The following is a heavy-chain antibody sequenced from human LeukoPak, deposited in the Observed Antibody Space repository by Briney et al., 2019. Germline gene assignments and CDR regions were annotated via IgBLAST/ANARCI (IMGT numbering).Heavy chain of an antibody. V-gene: IGHV3-30*04. D-gene: IGHD3-9*01. CDR1: GFTFSIYV. J-gene: IGHJ4*02. CDR3: ARDQSYYDILTV. CDR2: ISFDGGNK. Sequence: GGSLRLSCAASGFTFSIYVMHWVRQAPGKGLQWVAVISFDGGNKYYADSVKGRFTISRDNAKNSLYLQMNSLRAEDTAVYYCARDQSYYDILTVWGQGTLVTVSS.